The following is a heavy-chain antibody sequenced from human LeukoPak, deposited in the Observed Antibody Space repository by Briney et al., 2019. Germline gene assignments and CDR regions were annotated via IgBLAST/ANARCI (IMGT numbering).Heavy chain of an antibody. CDR2: IYSGGRT. CDR3: ARDIVGASDFDY. J-gene: IGHJ4*02. V-gene: IGHV3-66*01. Sequence: GGSLRLSCAASGLTVSDNYMSWVRQAPGKGLEWVSGIYSGGRTYYADSVKGRFTISRDNSKNTLNLQMHSLRAEDTAVYYCARDIVGASDFDYWGQGTLVTVSS. CDR1: GLTVSDNY. D-gene: IGHD1-26*01.